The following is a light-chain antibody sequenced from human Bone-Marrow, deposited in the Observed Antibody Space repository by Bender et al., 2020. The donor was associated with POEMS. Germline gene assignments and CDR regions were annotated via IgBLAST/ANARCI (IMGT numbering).Light chain of an antibody. CDR1: SSDIGGYDY. J-gene: IGLJ2*01. Sequence: QSALTQPASVSGSPGQSITISCTGTSSDIGGYDYVSWYQQHPGKAPKLMIFDVSNRPSGVSIGFSGSKSGNTASLTISGLQAEDEADYYCSSYTRSTTLVFGGGTRLTVL. V-gene: IGLV2-14*01. CDR2: DVS. CDR3: SSYTRSTTLV.